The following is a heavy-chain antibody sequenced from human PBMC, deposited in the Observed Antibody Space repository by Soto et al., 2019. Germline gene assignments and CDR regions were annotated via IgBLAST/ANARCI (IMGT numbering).Heavy chain of an antibody. CDR3: ARGEYSSSWYGNFYYYYGMDV. Sequence: PGGSLRLSCAASGFTFSSYWMHWVRQAPGKGLVWVSRINSDGSSTSYADSVKGRFTISRDNAKNTLYLQMNSLRAEDTAVYYCARGEYSSSWYGNFYYYYGMDVWGQGTTVTV. CDR1: GFTFSSYW. CDR2: INSDGSST. J-gene: IGHJ6*02. D-gene: IGHD6-13*01. V-gene: IGHV3-74*01.